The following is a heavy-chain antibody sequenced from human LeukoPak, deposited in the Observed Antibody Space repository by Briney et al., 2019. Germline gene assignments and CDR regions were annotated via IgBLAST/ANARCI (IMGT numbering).Heavy chain of an antibody. CDR2: IGTSSSTI. CDR3: ARHDYGGNSGDY. Sequence: PGGSLRLSCAASGFTFSSYGMNWVRQAPGKGLEWVSYIGTSSSTIYYADSVKGRFTISRDNAKNSLYLQMNSLRDEDTAVYYCARHDYGGNSGDYWGQGTLATVSS. J-gene: IGHJ4*02. D-gene: IGHD4-23*01. V-gene: IGHV3-48*02. CDR1: GFTFSSYG.